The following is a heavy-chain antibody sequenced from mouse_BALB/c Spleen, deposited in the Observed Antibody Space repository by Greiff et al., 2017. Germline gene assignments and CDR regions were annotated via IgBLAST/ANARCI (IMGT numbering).Heavy chain of an antibody. CDR1: GFTFSSYT. CDR3: ARGGDYEAY. D-gene: IGHD2-4*01. J-gene: IGHJ3*01. Sequence: DVKLVESGGGLVQPGGSLKLSCAASGFTFSSYTMSWVRQTPEKRLEWVAYISNGGGSTYYPDTVKGRFTISRDNAKNTLYLQMSSLKSEDTAMYYCARGGDYEAYWGQGTLVTVSA. V-gene: IGHV5-12-2*01. CDR2: ISNGGGST.